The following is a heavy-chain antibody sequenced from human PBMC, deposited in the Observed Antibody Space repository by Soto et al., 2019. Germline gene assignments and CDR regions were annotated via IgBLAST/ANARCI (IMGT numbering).Heavy chain of an antibody. V-gene: IGHV3-7*04. J-gene: IGHJ4*02. CDR1: GFTFSDYW. CDR2: INEDGSQK. D-gene: IGHD1-26*01. CDR3: ARYSGSYAVLD. Sequence: PGGSLRLSCAASGFTFSDYWMSWVRQAPGKGLEWVANINEDGSQKYYVDSVEGRSTVSRDNTKNSLSLQLNSLRGEDTALYYCARYSGSYAVLDWGRGT.